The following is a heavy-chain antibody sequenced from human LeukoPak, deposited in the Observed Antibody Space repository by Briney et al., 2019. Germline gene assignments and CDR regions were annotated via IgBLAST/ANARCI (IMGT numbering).Heavy chain of an antibody. CDR1: GFTFSHYW. V-gene: IGHV3-7*01. Sequence: GGSLRLSCAASGFTFSHYWMTWVRQAPGKGLEWVAQVNQDGSEEYLDSVKARFTISRDNAKNSVFLQMNSLRAEDTAVYYCVRDGGVGGYDLLDYWGQGTLVTVSS. D-gene: IGHD5-12*01. CDR3: VRDGGVGGYDLLDY. J-gene: IGHJ4*02. CDR2: VNQDGSEE.